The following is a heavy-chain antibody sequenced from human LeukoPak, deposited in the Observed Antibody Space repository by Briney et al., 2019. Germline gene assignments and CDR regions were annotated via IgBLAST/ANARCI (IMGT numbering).Heavy chain of an antibody. V-gene: IGHV3-7*01. CDR3: AREIAAAVDY. J-gene: IGHJ4*02. CDR2: IKQDGSEK. CDR1: GFTFSMYW. D-gene: IGHD6-13*01. Sequence: PGGSLRLSCAASGFTFSMYWMSWVRQAPGKGLEWVANIKQDGSEKYYVDSVKGRFTISRDNAKNSLYLQMNSLRAEDTAVYYCAREIAAAVDYWGQGTLVTVSS.